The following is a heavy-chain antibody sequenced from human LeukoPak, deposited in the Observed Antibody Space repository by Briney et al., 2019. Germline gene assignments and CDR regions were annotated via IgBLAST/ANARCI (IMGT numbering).Heavy chain of an antibody. Sequence: GGSLRLSCAASGFTFSSYSVNWVRQAPGKGLEWVSLIYAGGGTYYADSVQGRFSISRHLSKNTVDLQMNSLRAEDTAVYYCAREVNCGGDCPYYFDYWGQGTLVTVSS. CDR3: AREVNCGGDCPYYFDY. V-gene: IGHV3-53*04. CDR2: IYAGGGT. D-gene: IGHD2-21*02. CDR1: GFTFSSYS. J-gene: IGHJ4*02.